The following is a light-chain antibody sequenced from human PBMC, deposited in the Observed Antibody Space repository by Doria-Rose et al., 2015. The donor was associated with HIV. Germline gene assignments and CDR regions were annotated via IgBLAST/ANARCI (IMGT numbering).Light chain of an antibody. CDR2: AAS. CDR1: PTVSTY. Sequence: GDRVTLPCRASPTVSTYLNWFQHEPGKAPKLLIYAASRLQSGVPSRFSGSGSGTDFTLTISGLQPGDFATYYCQQTYSSPPWTFGQGTKVE. V-gene: IGKV1-39*01. CDR3: QQTYSSPPWT. J-gene: IGKJ1*01.